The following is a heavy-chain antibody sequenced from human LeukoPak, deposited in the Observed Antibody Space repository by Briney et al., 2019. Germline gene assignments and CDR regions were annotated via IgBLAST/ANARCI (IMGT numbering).Heavy chain of an antibody. CDR3: AKADSGYDLVD. D-gene: IGHD5-12*01. CDR1: GFTVSSNY. CDR2: IYSGGST. Sequence: PGGSLRLSCAASGFTVSSNYMSWVRQAPGKGLEWVSVIYSGGSTYYADSVKGRFTISRDNSKNTLYLQMNSLRAEDTAVYYCAKADSGYDLVDWGQGTLVTVSS. J-gene: IGHJ4*02. V-gene: IGHV3-53*01.